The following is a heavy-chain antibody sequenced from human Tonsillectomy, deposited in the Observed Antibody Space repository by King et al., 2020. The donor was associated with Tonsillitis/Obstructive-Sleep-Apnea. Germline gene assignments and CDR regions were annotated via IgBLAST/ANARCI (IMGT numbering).Heavy chain of an antibody. Sequence: VTLQESGPALVKPTQTLTLTCTFSGFSLSTSGMCVSWIRQPPGKALEWLARIDWDDDKYYSTSLKTRLTISKDTSKNQVVLTMTNMDPVDTATYYCARIRVSVTTRRGYYMDVWGKGTTVTVSS. CDR3: ARIRVSVTTRRGYYMDV. V-gene: IGHV2-70*11. CDR2: IDWDDDK. J-gene: IGHJ6*03. CDR1: GFSLSTSGMC. D-gene: IGHD4-17*01.